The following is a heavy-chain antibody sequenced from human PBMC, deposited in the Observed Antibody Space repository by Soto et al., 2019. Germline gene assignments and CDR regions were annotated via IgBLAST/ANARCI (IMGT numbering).Heavy chain of an antibody. J-gene: IGHJ3*01. V-gene: IGHV3-15*01. D-gene: IGHD2-2*02. CDR1: GLTSRHAS. CDR2: IKSKTAGGET. Sequence: GGYLRLSCAASGLTSRHASMSWGRLVPRKGLEWVGRIKSKTAGGETDYAAPGTGRFTISRDDSKITMFLQMNSLKTEDSPVYYCTMDDNVDCRVSRRCSVAIHIWGQGTMGTVS. CDR3: TMDDNVDCRVSRRCSVAIHI.